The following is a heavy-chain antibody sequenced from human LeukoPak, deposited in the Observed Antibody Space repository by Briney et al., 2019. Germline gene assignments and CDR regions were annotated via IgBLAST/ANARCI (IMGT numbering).Heavy chain of an antibody. Sequence: SETLSLTCTVSGGSISSYYWSWIRQPPGKGLEWIGYIYYSGSTNYNPSLKSRVTISVDTSKNQFSLKLTSVTAADTAVYCCARGSTGPFDYWGQGTLVTVSS. V-gene: IGHV4-59*01. CDR2: IYYSGST. J-gene: IGHJ4*02. CDR1: GGSISSYY. CDR3: ARGSTGPFDY. D-gene: IGHD2-2*01.